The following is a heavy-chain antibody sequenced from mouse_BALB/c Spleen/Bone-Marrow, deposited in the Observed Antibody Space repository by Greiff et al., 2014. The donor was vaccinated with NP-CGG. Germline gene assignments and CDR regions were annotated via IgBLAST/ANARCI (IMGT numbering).Heavy chain of an antibody. CDR1: GYTFTDYN. CDR2: IHPYNGGT. CDR3: ARGGDRYDDWFAY. Sequence: EVQLQQSGPELVKPGASVKISCKASGYTFTDYNMHWVKQSHGKSLEWIGYIHPYNGGTGYNQKFKSKATLTVDNSSSTAYMELRSLTSEDSAVYYCARGGDRYDDWFAYWGQGTLVTVSA. V-gene: IGHV1S29*02. J-gene: IGHJ3*01. D-gene: IGHD2-14*01.